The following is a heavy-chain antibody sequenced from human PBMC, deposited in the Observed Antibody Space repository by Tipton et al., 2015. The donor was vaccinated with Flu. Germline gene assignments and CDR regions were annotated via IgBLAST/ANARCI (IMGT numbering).Heavy chain of an antibody. J-gene: IGHJ4*02. CDR2: IHKTGSR. V-gene: IGHV4-38-2*01. CDR1: GDSIGSDYY. Sequence: TLSLTCSVSGDSIGSDYYWAWIRQPPGKGLEWIGNIHKTGSRYYNASLTSRVTISVDTSKSQFSLRLTSVTAADTAVYYCAILRTGSGLYFNWGQGALVTVSS. D-gene: IGHD6-19*01. CDR3: AILRTGSGLYFN.